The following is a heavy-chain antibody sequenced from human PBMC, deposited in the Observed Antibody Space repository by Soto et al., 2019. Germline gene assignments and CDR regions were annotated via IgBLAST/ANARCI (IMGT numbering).Heavy chain of an antibody. CDR2: ISYDGSNK. CDR1: GFTFSSYG. V-gene: IGHV3-30*18. Sequence: PGGSLRLSCAASGFTFSSYGMHWVRQAPGKGLEWVAVISYDGSNKYYADSVKGRFTISRDNSKNTLYLQMNSLRAEDTAVYYCAKDIYYDSSGYYYVSLRHANYYYYGMDVWGQGTTVTVSS. D-gene: IGHD3-22*01. J-gene: IGHJ6*02. CDR3: AKDIYYDSSGYYYVSLRHANYYYYGMDV.